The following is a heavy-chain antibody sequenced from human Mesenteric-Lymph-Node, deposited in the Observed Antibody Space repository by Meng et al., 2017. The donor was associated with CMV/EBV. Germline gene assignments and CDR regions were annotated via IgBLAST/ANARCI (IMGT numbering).Heavy chain of an antibody. CDR1: GGPIYDYF. CDR2: INHSGDT. V-gene: IGHV4-34*01. Sequence: SETLSLTCSVSGGPIYDYFWSWIRQPPGKGLEWVGEINHSGDTNYNPSLKSRVTISIDTSNNQFSLKLSSLTAADTAVYYCARGRGAYLARQLDYWGQGTLVTVSS. CDR3: ARGRGAYLARQLDY. D-gene: IGHD3-16*01. J-gene: IGHJ4*02.